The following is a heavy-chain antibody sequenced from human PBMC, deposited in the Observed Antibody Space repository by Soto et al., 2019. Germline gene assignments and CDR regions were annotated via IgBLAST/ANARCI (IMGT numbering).Heavy chain of an antibody. Sequence: QVQLQQWGAGLLKPSETLSLTCAVYGGSFSGYYWTWIRQPPGTGLEWIGEINHSGSTNYNPSLKRRVTISVATSKTQFSLQLSSVTAADTAVYYCARDKITGLFDYWGQGTLVTVSS. D-gene: IGHD2-8*02. CDR2: INHSGST. J-gene: IGHJ4*02. CDR3: ARDKITGLFDY. V-gene: IGHV4-34*01. CDR1: GGSFSGYY.